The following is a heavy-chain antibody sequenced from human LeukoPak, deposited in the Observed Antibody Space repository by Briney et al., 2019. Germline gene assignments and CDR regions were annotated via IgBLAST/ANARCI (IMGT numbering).Heavy chain of an antibody. V-gene: IGHV1-46*01. CDR2: INPSGGST. D-gene: IGHD6-19*01. J-gene: IGHJ6*02. CDR1: GYTFTSYY. CDR3: ARDIEVAGSPCYYYYGMDV. Sequence: ASVKVSCKASGYTFTSYYMHWVRQAPGQGLEWIGIINPSGGSTSYAQKFQGRVTMTRDTSTSTVYMELNSLRSEDTAVYYCARDIEVAGSPCYYYYGMDVWGQGTTVTVSS.